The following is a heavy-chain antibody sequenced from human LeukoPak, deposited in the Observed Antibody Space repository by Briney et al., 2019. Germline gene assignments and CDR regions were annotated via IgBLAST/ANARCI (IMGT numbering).Heavy chain of an antibody. Sequence: GGSLSLSCADSGFTFSNYWMSWVRQAPGRGPEWVANIKEDGSMKQYVDSVRGRFTISRDNAKRSLYLQMSSLKAEDSAVYYCARDEISGYFVYWGQGTLVTVSS. CDR3: ARDEISGYFVY. CDR2: IKEDGSMK. J-gene: IGHJ4*02. V-gene: IGHV3-7*01. D-gene: IGHD1-26*01. CDR1: GFTFSNYW.